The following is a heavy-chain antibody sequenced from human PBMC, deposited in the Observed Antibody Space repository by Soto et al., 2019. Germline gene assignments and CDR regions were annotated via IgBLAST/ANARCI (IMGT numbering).Heavy chain of an antibody. D-gene: IGHD2-15*01. J-gene: IGHJ4*02. Sequence: VQLVQSGAEVKKPGSSVKVACKASGCTFSSYANNWVRQAPGQGLEWMGGIIPIFCTANYAQQFQCRVTITAAEFTTTAYMELRSRRFENTAVYHGARGSHEISYWGPGDLLSVSS. CDR1: GCTFSSYA. CDR2: IIPIFCTA. CDR3: ARGSHEISY. V-gene: IGHV1-69*01.